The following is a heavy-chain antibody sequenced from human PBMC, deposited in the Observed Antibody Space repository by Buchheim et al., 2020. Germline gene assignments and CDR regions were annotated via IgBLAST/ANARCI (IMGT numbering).Heavy chain of an antibody. CDR1: GFTFCNAW. CDR2: IKSNTDGGTT. V-gene: IGHV3-15*07. J-gene: IGHJ4*02. D-gene: IGHD3-16*01. CDR3: TPHPYTSIWSGY. Sequence: EVQLVESGGGLVKPGGALRLSCAASGFTFCNAWMNWVRQAPGKGLEWVGRIKSNTDGGTTDYAAPVKGRFTIQRDDSTNQMFLQMNSLKTEDTAVYYCTPHPYTSIWSGYWGKGTL.